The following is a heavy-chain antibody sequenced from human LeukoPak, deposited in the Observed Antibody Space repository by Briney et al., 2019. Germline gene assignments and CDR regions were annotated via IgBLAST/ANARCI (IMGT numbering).Heavy chain of an antibody. CDR3: ARDAVLMVYASRWFDP. V-gene: IGHV1-18*01. Sequence: ASVKVSCKASGYTFTSYGISWVRQAPGQGLEWMGWISAYNGNTNYAQKLQGRVTMTTDTSTSTAYMELRSLRSDDTAAYYCARDAVLMVYASRWFDPWGQGTLVTVSS. CDR2: ISAYNGNT. D-gene: IGHD2-8*01. J-gene: IGHJ5*02. CDR1: GYTFTSYG.